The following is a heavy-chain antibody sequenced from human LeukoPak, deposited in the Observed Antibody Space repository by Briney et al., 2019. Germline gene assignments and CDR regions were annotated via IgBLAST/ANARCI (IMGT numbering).Heavy chain of an antibody. Sequence: PSETLSLTCTVSGGSISSYYWSWIRQPPGKGLEWIGYIYYSGSTNYNPSLKSRVTISVDTSKNQFSLKLSSVTAADTAVYYCARAVRNCSGGSCYADFDYWGRGTLVTVSS. CDR3: ARAVRNCSGGSCYADFDY. V-gene: IGHV4-59*01. CDR2: IYYSGST. D-gene: IGHD2-15*01. CDR1: GGSISSYY. J-gene: IGHJ4*02.